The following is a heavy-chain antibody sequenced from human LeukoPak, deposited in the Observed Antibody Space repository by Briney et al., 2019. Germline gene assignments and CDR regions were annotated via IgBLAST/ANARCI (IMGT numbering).Heavy chain of an antibody. CDR3: ARAFSGSGSYYSEMLYYYYYMDV. CDR2: IFYSGTT. V-gene: IGHV4-59*01. J-gene: IGHJ6*03. D-gene: IGHD3-10*01. Sequence: SETLSLTCTVSGGSISSYYWSWIRQPPGKGLEWLGFIFYSGTTNYNPSLKSRVTISVDTSKNQFSLKLSSVTAAETAVYYCARAFSGSGSYYSEMLYYYYYMDVWGKGTTVTISS. CDR1: GGSISSYY.